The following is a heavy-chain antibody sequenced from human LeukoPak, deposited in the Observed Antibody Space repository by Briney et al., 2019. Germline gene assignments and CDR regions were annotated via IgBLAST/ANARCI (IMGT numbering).Heavy chain of an antibody. D-gene: IGHD6-13*01. CDR2: IYTSGST. J-gene: IGHJ5*02. CDR1: GGSISSSSYY. CDR3: AARIAAAFTS. V-gene: IGHV4-61*05. Sequence: SETLSLTCTVSGGSISSSSYYWGWIRQPPGKGLEWIGRIYTSGSTTYNPSLKSRVTISVDTSKNQFSLKLSSVTAADTAVYYCAARIAAAFTSWGQGTLVTVSS.